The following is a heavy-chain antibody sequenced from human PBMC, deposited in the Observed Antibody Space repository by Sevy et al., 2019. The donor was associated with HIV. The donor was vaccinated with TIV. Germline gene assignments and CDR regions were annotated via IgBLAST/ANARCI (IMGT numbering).Heavy chain of an antibody. Sequence: GGSLRLSCAASGFTFSSYWMSWVRQAPGEGLEWVANIKQDGSEKYYVDSVKGRFTISRDNAKNSLYLQMNSLRAEDTAVYYCASVGTYDSSGDAFDIWGQGTMVTVSS. D-gene: IGHD3-22*01. CDR1: GFTFSSYW. J-gene: IGHJ3*02. CDR3: ASVGTYDSSGDAFDI. CDR2: IKQDGSEK. V-gene: IGHV3-7*01.